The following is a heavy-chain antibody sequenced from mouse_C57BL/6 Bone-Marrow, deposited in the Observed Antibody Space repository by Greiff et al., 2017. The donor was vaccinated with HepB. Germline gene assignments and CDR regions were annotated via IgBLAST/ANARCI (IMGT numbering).Heavy chain of an antibody. CDR1: GYTFTSYW. V-gene: IGHV1-72*01. D-gene: IGHD1-1*01. CDR2: IDPNSGGT. CDR3: ALITTVVATNWYFDV. J-gene: IGHJ1*03. Sequence: QVQLQQPGAELVKPGASVKLSCKASGYTFTSYWMHWVKQRPGRGLEWIGRIDPNSGGTKYNEKFKSKATLTVDKPSSTAYMQLSSLTSEDSAVYYCALITTVVATNWYFDVWGTGTTVTVSS.